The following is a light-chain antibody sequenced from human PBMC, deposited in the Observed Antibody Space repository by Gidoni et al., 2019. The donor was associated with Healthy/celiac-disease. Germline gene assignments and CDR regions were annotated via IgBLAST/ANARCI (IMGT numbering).Light chain of an antibody. J-gene: IGKJ1*01. CDR1: QGIRND. V-gene: IGKV1-6*01. CDR3: LQDYNYPRT. Sequence: AIQMTQSPSSPSASVGARVTITCRASQGIRNDLGCYQQKPGKAPKLLIYAASSLQSGVPSRFSGSGSGTDFTLTISSLQPEDFATYYCLQDYNYPRTFGQGTKVEIK. CDR2: AAS.